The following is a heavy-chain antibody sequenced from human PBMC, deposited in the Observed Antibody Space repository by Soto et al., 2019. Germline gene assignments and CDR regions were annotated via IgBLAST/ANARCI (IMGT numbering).Heavy chain of an antibody. CDR3: ARGGFKQWLLDY. J-gene: IGHJ4*02. V-gene: IGHV3-74*01. CDR1: GFTFSDYW. CDR2: INSDGSTT. D-gene: IGHD6-19*01. Sequence: EVQLVESGGGLVQPGGSLRLSCAASGFTFSDYWIQWVRQAPGKGLVWVSRINSDGSTTNQADYVKGRFTISRDNAKNTLYLQTNSLRAEDTAVYYCARGGFKQWLLDYWGQGTLVTVSS.